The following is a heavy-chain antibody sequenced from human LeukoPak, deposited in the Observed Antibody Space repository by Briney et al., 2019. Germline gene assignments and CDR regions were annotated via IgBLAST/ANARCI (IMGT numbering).Heavy chain of an antibody. D-gene: IGHD3-22*01. Sequence: GASVKVSCKASGYIFTNYGLNWVRQAPGQGLEWMGWISIHNGYTNYARTFQGRATMTTDTSASTAYLELRSLRSDDTAVYCCASDAGHRRYYDTSTYNYRLDNWGQGTLVTVSA. J-gene: IGHJ4*02. V-gene: IGHV1-18*01. CDR3: ASDAGHRRYYDTSTYNYRLDN. CDR2: ISIHNGYT. CDR1: GYIFTNYG.